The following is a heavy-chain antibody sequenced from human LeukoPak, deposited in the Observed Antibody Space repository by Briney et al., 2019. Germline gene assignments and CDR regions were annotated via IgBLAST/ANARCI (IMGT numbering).Heavy chain of an antibody. Sequence: GGSLRLSCAASGFTFSSYWMHWVRQAPGKGLMWVSRINGDGSSTSYADSVKGRFTISRDNSKNTLYLQMSSLRPEDTAVYYCAKEGRWLQLGGAFDIWGQGTMVTVSS. D-gene: IGHD5-24*01. J-gene: IGHJ3*02. CDR2: INGDGSST. V-gene: IGHV3-74*01. CDR1: GFTFSSYW. CDR3: AKEGRWLQLGGAFDI.